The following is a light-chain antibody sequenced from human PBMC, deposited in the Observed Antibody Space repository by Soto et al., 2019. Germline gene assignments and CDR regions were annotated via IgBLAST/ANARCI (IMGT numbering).Light chain of an antibody. V-gene: IGKV1-17*03. Sequence: DIQMTQSPSAVSASVGDRVTITCRASQDITNFLAWFQQKPGKVPERLIFGASSLQSGVPSRFSGSGSGTEFTLTISSLQPEDFATYSCLQHSSFPYTFGQGTRLEI. CDR2: GAS. J-gene: IGKJ2*01. CDR1: QDITNF. CDR3: LQHSSFPYT.